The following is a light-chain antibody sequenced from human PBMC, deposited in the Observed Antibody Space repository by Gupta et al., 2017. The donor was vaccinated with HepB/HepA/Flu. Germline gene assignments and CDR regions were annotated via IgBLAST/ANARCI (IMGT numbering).Light chain of an antibody. Sequence: DIVLTPSPPTLSLSPGERATLSCRASQSASSYLAWYQQKPGQAPRLLIYAASNRATGIPARFSGSGSGTDFTLTISSLEPEDFAVYYCQQGSHWPTFGQGTRLEIQ. CDR2: AAS. V-gene: IGKV3-11*01. CDR1: QSASSY. CDR3: QQGSHWPT. J-gene: IGKJ5*01.